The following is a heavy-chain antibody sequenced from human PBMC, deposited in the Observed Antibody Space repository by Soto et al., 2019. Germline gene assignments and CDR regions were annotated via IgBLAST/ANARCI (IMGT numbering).Heavy chain of an antibody. CDR2: IMPMFGAA. CDR1: GGTFSNYA. J-gene: IGHJ4*02. CDR3: ASGSISAASYFAY. V-gene: IGHV1-69*01. D-gene: IGHD2-2*01. Sequence: QVQLVQSGAEVKKPGSSVKVSCKASGGTFSNYAISWVRQAPGQGLEWMGAIMPMFGAANYAQKFQGTVTITADDSTSTVYMELSSLRSEDTAVYYCASGSISAASYFAYWGQGTLITVSS.